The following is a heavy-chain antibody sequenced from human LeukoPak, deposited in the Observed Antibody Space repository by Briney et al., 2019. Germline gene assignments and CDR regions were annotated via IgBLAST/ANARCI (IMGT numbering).Heavy chain of an antibody. CDR3: ANYKRGYSGSSDY. D-gene: IGHD5-12*01. J-gene: IGHJ4*02. CDR1: GFTFSSYW. Sequence: GGSLRLSCEASGFTFSSYWMIWVRQAPGKGLEWVANIKQDGSEKYYMDAVKDRFTISRDNAKNSLYLQMNSLRVEDTAVYYCANYKRGYSGSSDYWGQGTLVTVSS. V-gene: IGHV3-7*01. CDR2: IKQDGSEK.